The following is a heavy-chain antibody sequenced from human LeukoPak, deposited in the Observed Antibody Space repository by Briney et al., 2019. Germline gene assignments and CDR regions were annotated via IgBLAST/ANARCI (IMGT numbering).Heavy chain of an antibody. J-gene: IGHJ4*02. CDR1: GGSFSGYY. CDR2: INHSGST. Sequence: SETLSLTCAVYGGSFSGYYWSWIRQPPGKGLEWIGEINHSGSTNYNPSLKSRVTISVDTSKNQFSLKLSSVTAADTAVYYCARSGKDSSGYFTSWGQGTLVTVSS. V-gene: IGHV4-34*01. D-gene: IGHD3-22*01. CDR3: ARSGKDSSGYFTS.